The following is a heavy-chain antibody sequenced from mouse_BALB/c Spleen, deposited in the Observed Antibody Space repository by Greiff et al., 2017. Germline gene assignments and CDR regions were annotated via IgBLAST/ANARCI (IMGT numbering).Heavy chain of an antibody. CDR3: ARHHSTGYYAMDY. J-gene: IGHJ4*01. D-gene: IGHD4-1*02. V-gene: IGHV2-6-2*01. Sequence: VKLMESGPDLVAPSQSLSITCTVSGFSLTSYGVHWVRQPPGKGLEWLVVIWSDGSTTYNSALKSRLSISKDNSKSQVFLKMNSLQTDDTAMYYCARHHSTGYYAMDYWGQGTSVTVSS. CDR2: IWSDGST. CDR1: GFSLTSYG.